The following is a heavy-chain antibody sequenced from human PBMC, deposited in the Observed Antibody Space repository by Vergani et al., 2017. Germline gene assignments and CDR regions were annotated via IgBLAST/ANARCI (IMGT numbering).Heavy chain of an antibody. D-gene: IGHD1-26*01. Sequence: QVQLVESGGGVVQPGRSLRLSCAASGFTFSSYGMHWVRQAPGKGLEGVAVIWYDGSNKYYADSVKGRFTISRDNSKNTLYLQMNSLRAEDTAVYDCARDRSRLYYFDYWGQGTLVTVSS. CDR1: GFTFSSYG. CDR3: ARDRSRLYYFDY. V-gene: IGHV3-33*01. J-gene: IGHJ4*02. CDR2: IWYDGSNK.